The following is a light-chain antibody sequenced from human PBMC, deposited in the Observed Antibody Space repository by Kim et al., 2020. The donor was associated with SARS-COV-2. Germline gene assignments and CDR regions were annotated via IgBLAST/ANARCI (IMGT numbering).Light chain of an antibody. CDR3: QQYSHWPLT. CDR1: QTVRST. CDR2: GIS. V-gene: IGKV3D-15*01. J-gene: IGKJ4*01. Sequence: PGESATLSCRASQTVRSTFLAWYQHKPGQSPRLLIHGISTRATGIPARFSGSGSGTDFTLTISSLQSEDFAVYYCQQYSHWPLTFGGGTKVDIK.